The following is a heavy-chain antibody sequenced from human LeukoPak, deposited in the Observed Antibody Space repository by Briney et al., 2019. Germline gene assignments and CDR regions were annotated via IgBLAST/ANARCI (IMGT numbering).Heavy chain of an antibody. CDR3: ARGRGYTQQY. V-gene: IGHV1-2*02. D-gene: IGHD5-18*01. CDR1: GDTFTGYY. J-gene: IGHJ4*02. CDR2: INPNSGGT. Sequence: ASVKVSCTASGDTFTGYYMHWVRQAPGQGLEWMGWINPNSGGTNYAQKFQGRVTMTRDTSISTSYMELSRLRADDTAVYYCARGRGYTQQYWGQGTLVTVSS.